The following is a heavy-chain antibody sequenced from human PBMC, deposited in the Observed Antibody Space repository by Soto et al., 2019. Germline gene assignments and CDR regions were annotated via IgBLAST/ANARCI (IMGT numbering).Heavy chain of an antibody. CDR2: IYHSGGT. V-gene: IGHV4-30-4*01. CDR1: GGSISSGDFY. Sequence: KPSETLSLTCTVSGGSISSGDFYWSWIRQPPGKGLEWIGYIYHSGGTYYNPSLESRVTISVDTSKNQFSLKLSSVTAADTAVYYCARERGGCNSSRCYGPDSWGQGTLVTVSS. J-gene: IGHJ4*02. D-gene: IGHD2-2*01. CDR3: ARERGGCNSSRCYGPDS.